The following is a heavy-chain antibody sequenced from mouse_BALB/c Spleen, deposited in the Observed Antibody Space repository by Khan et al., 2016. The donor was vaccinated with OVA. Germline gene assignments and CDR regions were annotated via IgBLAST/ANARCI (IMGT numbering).Heavy chain of an antibody. J-gene: IGHJ3*01. V-gene: IGHV3-6*02. CDR2: ISYDGSN. CDR3: ASKSYGKGAY. Sequence: EVQLQESGPGLVKPSQSLSLTCSVTGYSITSGYYWSWIRQFPGNRLEWMGYISYDGSNNYNPSLKNRISITRDTSKKQFFLKLNSVTTEEAATYYCASKSYGKGAYWGQGTLVTGSA. D-gene: IGHD2-1*01. CDR1: GYSITSGYY.